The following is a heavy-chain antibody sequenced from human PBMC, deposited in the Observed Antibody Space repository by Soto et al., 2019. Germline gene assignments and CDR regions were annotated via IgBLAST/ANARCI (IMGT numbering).Heavy chain of an antibody. V-gene: IGHV1-18*01. Sequence: ASVKVSCKASGYTFTSYGXXWXXXAPGQGLEWMGWISRYNGNTNYAQKLQGRVTMTTDTSTSTAYMELRSLRSDDTAVYYCARDDYTVRGPFDYWGQGTLVTVSS. CDR3: ARDDYTVRGPFDY. CDR1: GYTFTSYG. CDR2: ISRYNGNT. D-gene: IGHD3-16*01. J-gene: IGHJ4*02.